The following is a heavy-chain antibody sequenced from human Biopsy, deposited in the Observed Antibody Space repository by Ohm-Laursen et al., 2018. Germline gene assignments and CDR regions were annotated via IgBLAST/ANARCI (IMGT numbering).Heavy chain of an antibody. D-gene: IGHD2-2*01. V-gene: IGHV3-21*01. J-gene: IGHJ6*02. CDR1: GFTFNNYG. CDR2: ISSSSNFI. Sequence: GSLRLSCAASGFTFNNYGMHWVRQAPGKGLEWVSSISSSSNFIYYGDSVKGRFTISRDNAKNSLYLQMNSLRAEDTAVYYCARVLLPAAAVHYGMDVWGQGTTVTVSS. CDR3: ARVLLPAAAVHYGMDV.